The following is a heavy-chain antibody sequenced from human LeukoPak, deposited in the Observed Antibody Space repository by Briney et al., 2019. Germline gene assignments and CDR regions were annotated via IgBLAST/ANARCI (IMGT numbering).Heavy chain of an antibody. Sequence: SETLSLTCSVSGDSISSGNFNWSWMRQHPGKGLEWIGYIYHSGRTNYNPSLESRLTISVDTSRDQFSLRLTSVTAADTAVYFCARERAGAGAHFDYWGQGTLVTVSS. V-gene: IGHV4-31*03. CDR3: ARERAGAGAHFDY. D-gene: IGHD3-10*01. CDR1: GDSISSGNFN. J-gene: IGHJ4*02. CDR2: IYHSGRT.